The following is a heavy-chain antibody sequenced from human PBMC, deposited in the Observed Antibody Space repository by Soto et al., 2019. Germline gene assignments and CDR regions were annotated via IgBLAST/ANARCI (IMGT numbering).Heavy chain of an antibody. CDR3: ARATREYYDFWSGYPAVRFDP. Sequence: QVQLQESGPGLVKPSQTLSLTCTVSGGSISSGDYYWSWIRQPPGKGLEWIGYIYYSGSTYYNPSLKSRVTISVDTSKNQFSLKLSSVTAADTAVYYCARATREYYDFWSGYPAVRFDPWGQGTLVTVSS. D-gene: IGHD3-3*01. V-gene: IGHV4-30-4*01. CDR2: IYYSGST. CDR1: GGSISSGDYY. J-gene: IGHJ5*02.